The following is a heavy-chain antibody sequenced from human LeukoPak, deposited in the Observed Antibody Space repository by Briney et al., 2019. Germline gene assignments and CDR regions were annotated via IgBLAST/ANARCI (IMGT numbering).Heavy chain of an antibody. D-gene: IGHD4-17*01. CDR3: ARDEDTVTTSLDY. J-gene: IGHJ4*02. CDR1: GYTFTSYY. CDR2: INPSGGST. Sequence: ASVKVSCKASGYTFTSYYMRWVGQAPGQGLEWMGIINPSGGSTSYAQKFQGRVTMTRDMSTSTVYMELSSLRSEDTAVYYCARDEDTVTTSLDYWGQGTLVTVSS. V-gene: IGHV1-46*01.